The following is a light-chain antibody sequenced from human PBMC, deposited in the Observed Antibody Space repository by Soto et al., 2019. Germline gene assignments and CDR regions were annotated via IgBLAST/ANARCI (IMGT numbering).Light chain of an antibody. Sequence: DIQMTQSPPTLSASVGDRVTITCRASQRTSSYLAWYQQKPGKAPKLLIYETSSLESGVPSRFGGSGSGTEITLTISSLQPDDFAIYYCQQYNSYSWTFGQGTMVDIK. V-gene: IGKV1-5*03. CDR2: ETS. CDR3: QQYNSYSWT. J-gene: IGKJ1*01. CDR1: QRTSSY.